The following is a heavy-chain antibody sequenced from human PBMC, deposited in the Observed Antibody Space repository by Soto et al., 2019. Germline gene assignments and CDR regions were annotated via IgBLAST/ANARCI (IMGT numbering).Heavy chain of an antibody. V-gene: IGHV3-9*01. J-gene: IGHJ5*02. D-gene: IGHD1-1*01. Sequence: GGSLRLSCAASGFTFDDYGMHWVRQAPGKGLEWVSGISWNSGSIGYADSVKGRFIISRDNAKNSLYLQMNNLRPEDTAFYFCAKVSTTHTFGPLDPWGQGTLVTVSS. CDR3: AKVSTTHTFGPLDP. CDR2: ISWNSGSI. CDR1: GFTFDDYG.